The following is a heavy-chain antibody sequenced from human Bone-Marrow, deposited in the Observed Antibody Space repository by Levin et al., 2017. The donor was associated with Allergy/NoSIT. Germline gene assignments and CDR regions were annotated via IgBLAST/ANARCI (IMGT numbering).Heavy chain of an antibody. CDR1: GFTFSDYY. Sequence: GESLKISCAASGFTFSDYYMSWIRQAPGKGLEWVSYISSSGSTIYYADSVKGRFTISRDNAKNSLYLQMNSLRAEDTAVYYCARPGEGIVETAGFDYWGQGTLVTVSS. D-gene: IGHD1-26*01. CDR3: ARPGEGIVETAGFDY. V-gene: IGHV3-11*01. CDR2: ISSSGSTI. J-gene: IGHJ4*02.